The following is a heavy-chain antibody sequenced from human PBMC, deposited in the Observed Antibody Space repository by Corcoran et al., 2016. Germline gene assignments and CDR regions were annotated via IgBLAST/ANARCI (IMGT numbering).Heavy chain of an antibody. CDR2: INHSGST. D-gene: IGHD3-22*01. Sequence: QVQLQQWGAGLLKPSETLSLTCAVYGGSFSGYYWSWNRQPPGKGLEWIGEINHSGSTNYNPSLKSRVTISVDTSKNQFSLKLSSVTAADTAVYYCARRGYYDSSGYPDDAFDIWGQGTMVTGSS. CDR1: GGSFSGYY. J-gene: IGHJ3*02. V-gene: IGHV4-34*01. CDR3: ARRGYYDSSGYPDDAFDI.